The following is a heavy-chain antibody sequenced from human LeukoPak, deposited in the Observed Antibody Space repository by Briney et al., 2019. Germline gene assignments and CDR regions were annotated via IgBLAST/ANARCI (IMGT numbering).Heavy chain of an antibody. CDR3: GKAQGAYYYVGGVYNAWFDP. J-gene: IGHJ5*01. CDR1: GFTFSSYG. V-gene: IGHV3-30*18. D-gene: IGHD3-22*01. Sequence: GGSLRLSCAASGFTFSSYGMNWVRQAPGKGLEWVAVISYDGSNKYYADSVKGRFTISRDNSKNTLYLQMNRLRAEDTAVYYLGKAQGAYYYVGGVYNAWFDPGGKEPWSPSPQ. CDR2: ISYDGSNK.